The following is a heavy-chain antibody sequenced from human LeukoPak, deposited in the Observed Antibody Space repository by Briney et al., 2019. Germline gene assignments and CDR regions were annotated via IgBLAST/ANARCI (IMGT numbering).Heavy chain of an antibody. D-gene: IGHD1-26*01. J-gene: IGHJ4*02. CDR1: GYTFTSYG. Sequence: SVKVSCKASGYTFTSYGISWVRQAPGQGLEWMGGIIPIFGTANYAQKFQGRVAITADESTSTAYMELSSLRSEDTAVYYCARGPSGSYHSWGQGTLVTVSS. CDR3: ARGPSGSYHS. V-gene: IGHV1-69*13. CDR2: IIPIFGTA.